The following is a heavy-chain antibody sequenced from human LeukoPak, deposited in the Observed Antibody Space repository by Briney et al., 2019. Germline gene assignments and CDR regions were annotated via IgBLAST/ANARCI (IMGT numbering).Heavy chain of an antibody. CDR2: IRYDGSNK. V-gene: IGHV3-30*02. CDR3: ARSPTGDYSFDY. D-gene: IGHD4-17*01. J-gene: IGHJ4*02. Sequence: GGSLRLSCAASGFTFSSYGMHWVRQAPGKGLEWVAFIRYDGSNKYYADSVKGRFTISRDNAKNSLYLQMNSLRDEDTAVYYCARSPTGDYSFDYWGQGTLVTVSS. CDR1: GFTFSSYG.